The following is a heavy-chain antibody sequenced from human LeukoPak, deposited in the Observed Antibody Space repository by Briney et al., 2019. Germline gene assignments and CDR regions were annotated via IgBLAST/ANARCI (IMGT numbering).Heavy chain of an antibody. CDR1: GGSISTYY. CDR3: ASTWPDSSGYYFPPKRDDAFDV. CDR2: IYDSGST. J-gene: IGHJ3*01. V-gene: IGHV4-4*08. Sequence: SETLSLTCTVSGGSISTYYWSWIRQPPGKGLEWIGYIYDSGSTNYNPSLKSRVTISVDTSKNQFSLKLSSVTAADTAVYYCASTWPDSSGYYFPPKRDDAFDVWGQGTMVTVSS. D-gene: IGHD3-22*01.